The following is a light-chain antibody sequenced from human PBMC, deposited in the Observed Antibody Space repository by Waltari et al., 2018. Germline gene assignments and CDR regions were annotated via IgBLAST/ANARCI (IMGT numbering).Light chain of an antibody. CDR1: KLGDQY. Sequence: SELTQPPSVSVSPGQTASITCSGDKLGDQYVSWFQQRPGQSPTLVIYQDKERPSGIPERFSGPNSGTTATLTIRGTQALDEADYYCQAWDSGPAVFGTGTKVTVL. CDR2: QDK. J-gene: IGLJ1*01. V-gene: IGLV3-1*01. CDR3: QAWDSGPAV.